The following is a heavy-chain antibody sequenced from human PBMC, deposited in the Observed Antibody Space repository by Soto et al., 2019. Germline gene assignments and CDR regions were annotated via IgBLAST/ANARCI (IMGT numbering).Heavy chain of an antibody. D-gene: IGHD4-17*01. Sequence: ASVKVSCKASGGSFISYIFTWVRQAPGQGLEWMGSFDPEDGETIYAQKFQGRVTMTEDRSTDTAYMELSSLRSEDTAVYYCATKLVTTYGSGYYFDYWGQGTLVTVSS. CDR1: GGSFISY. CDR2: FDPEDGET. J-gene: IGHJ4*02. V-gene: IGHV1-24*01. CDR3: ATKLVTTYGSGYYFDY.